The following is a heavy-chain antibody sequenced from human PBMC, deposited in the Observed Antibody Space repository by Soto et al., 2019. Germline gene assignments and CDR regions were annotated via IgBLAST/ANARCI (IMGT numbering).Heavy chain of an antibody. CDR2: IYDNGGA. CDR3: ARVKGGASRRAFDS. V-gene: IGHV4-31*03. D-gene: IGHD2-15*01. J-gene: IGHJ4*02. CDR1: GDSISSGGYY. Sequence: QVQLQESGPGLVKPSQTLSLTCTVSGDSISSGGYYWSWLRHHPGKGLEWMGYIYDNGGAYYNPSLRGRLSISVERSENQFSLRLSSVTAADTAVYYCARVKGGASRRAFDSWGQGTLVTVSS.